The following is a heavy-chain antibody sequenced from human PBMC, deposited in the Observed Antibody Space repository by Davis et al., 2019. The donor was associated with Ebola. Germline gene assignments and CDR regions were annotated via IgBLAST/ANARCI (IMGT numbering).Heavy chain of an antibody. D-gene: IGHD2-21*02. CDR2: ITSSSNYI. V-gene: IGHV3-21*01. CDR3: VRDPALVVTGGGWYFDL. Sequence: PGGSLRLSCAASGFTFSSYSMNWVRQAPGKGLEWVSFITSSSNYIYYADSVKLRFTISRDNAENSLYLQMNSLRAEDTAVYYCVRDPALVVTGGGWYFDLWGRGTLVTVSS. CDR1: GFTFSSYS. J-gene: IGHJ2*01.